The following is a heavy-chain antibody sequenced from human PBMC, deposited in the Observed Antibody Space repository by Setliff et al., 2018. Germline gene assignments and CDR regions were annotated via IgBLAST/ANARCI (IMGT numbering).Heavy chain of an antibody. V-gene: IGHV3-48*01. Sequence: GGSLRLSCAASGFTFSSYSMNWVRQAPGKGLEWVSSISSSSTIYYADSVKGRFSISRDNSQNTLYLQMNSLSPEDTALYYCASSSGGNYEAYFDYWGQGTLVTVSS. CDR1: GFTFSSYS. J-gene: IGHJ4*02. D-gene: IGHD2-15*01. CDR3: ASSSGGNYEAYFDY. CDR2: ISSSSTI.